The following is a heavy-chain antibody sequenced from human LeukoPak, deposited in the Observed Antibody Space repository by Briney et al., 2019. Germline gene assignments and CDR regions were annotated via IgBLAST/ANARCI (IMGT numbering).Heavy chain of an antibody. V-gene: IGHV3-23*01. J-gene: IGHJ4*02. CDR1: GFPFSSYA. CDR3: AKGPRYGAEDY. CDR2: ISGSGGST. Sequence: GGSLRLSCVASGFPFSSYAMSWVRQAPGKGLEWVSVISGSGGSTYYADSVKGRFTISRDNSKNTLYLQMNSLRAEDTAVYYCAKGPRYGAEDYWGQGTLVTVSS. D-gene: IGHD4-17*01.